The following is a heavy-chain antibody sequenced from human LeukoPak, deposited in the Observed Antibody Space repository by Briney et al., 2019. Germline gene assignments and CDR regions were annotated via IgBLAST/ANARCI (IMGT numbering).Heavy chain of an antibody. J-gene: IGHJ3*02. V-gene: IGHV4-61*01. D-gene: IGHD3-22*01. CDR1: GGSVSSGSYY. CDR3: ARDGGYYDTPDAFDI. CDR2: IYYSGST. Sequence: SETLSLTCTVSGGSVSSGSYYWSWIRQPPGKGLEWIGHIYYSGSTNYNPSLKSRVTISVDTSKNQFSLKLSSVTAADTAVYYCARDGGYYDTPDAFDIWGQGTMVTVSS.